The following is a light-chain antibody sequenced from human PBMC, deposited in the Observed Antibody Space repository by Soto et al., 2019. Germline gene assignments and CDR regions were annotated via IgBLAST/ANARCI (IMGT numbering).Light chain of an antibody. CDR3: QQYSSLPRT. J-gene: IGKJ1*01. V-gene: IGKV3-20*01. CDR1: QSVSSNS. CDR2: GAS. Sequence: EIVLTQSPGTLSLSPGERATLSCRASQSVSSNSLAWYRQKPGQAPRLLIYGASNRANGIPDRFSGSGSGTDFTLTINRLEPEDFAFYYCQQYSSLPRTFGQGTKVEIK.